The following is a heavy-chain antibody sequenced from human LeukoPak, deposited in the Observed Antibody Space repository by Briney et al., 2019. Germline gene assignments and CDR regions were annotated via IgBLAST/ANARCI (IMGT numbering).Heavy chain of an antibody. D-gene: IGHD6-6*01. Sequence: ASVKVSCKASGYTFTSYDINWVRQATGQGLEWMGRINPNSGGTNYAQKFQGRVTMTRDTSISTAYMELSRLRSDDTAVYYCARDRGSSSSSYYYYYMDVWGKGTTVTVSS. CDR3: ARDRGSSSSSYYYYYMDV. J-gene: IGHJ6*03. CDR1: GYTFTSYD. V-gene: IGHV1-2*06. CDR2: INPNSGGT.